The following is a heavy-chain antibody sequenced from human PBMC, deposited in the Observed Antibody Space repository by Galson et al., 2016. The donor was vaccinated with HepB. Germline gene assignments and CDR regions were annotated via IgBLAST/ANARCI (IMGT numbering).Heavy chain of an antibody. Sequence: ETLSLTCNVSGGSISSYFWSWVRQPPGKGLEWIGYVYKTGNTNYNPSLKSRVTVSVDTSKNQFSLKLRSVTTADTAVYYCARGVTETPYFDFWGQGALVTVSS. J-gene: IGHJ4*02. D-gene: IGHD2-21*02. CDR1: GGSISSYF. V-gene: IGHV4-59*01. CDR2: VYKTGNT. CDR3: ARGVTETPYFDF.